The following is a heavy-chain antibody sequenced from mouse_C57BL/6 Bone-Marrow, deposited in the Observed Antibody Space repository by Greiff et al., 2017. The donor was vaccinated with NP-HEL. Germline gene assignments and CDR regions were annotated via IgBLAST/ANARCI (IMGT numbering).Heavy chain of an antibody. Sequence: EVQLVESGGGLVKPGGSLKLSCAASGFTFSSYAMSWVRQTPEKRLEWVATISDGGSYTYYPDNVKGRFTISRDNAKNNLYLQMSHLKSEDTAMYYCAREGYYYGSSWYFDVWGTGTTVTVSS. V-gene: IGHV5-4*01. J-gene: IGHJ1*03. CDR2: ISDGGSYT. CDR1: GFTFSSYA. D-gene: IGHD1-1*01. CDR3: AREGYYYGSSWYFDV.